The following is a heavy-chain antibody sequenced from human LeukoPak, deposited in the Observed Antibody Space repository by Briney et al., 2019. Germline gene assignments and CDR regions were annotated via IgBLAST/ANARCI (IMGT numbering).Heavy chain of an antibody. D-gene: IGHD3-22*01. CDR1: GYSISSGYY. Sequence: ASETLSLTCTASGYSISSGYYWGWIRQPPGKGLEWIGSIYHSGSTYYNPSLKSRVTISVDTSKNQFSLKLSSVTAADTAVYYCARVYDSSGWGAFDIWGQGTMVTVSS. CDR3: ARVYDSSGWGAFDI. V-gene: IGHV4-38-2*02. J-gene: IGHJ3*02. CDR2: IYHSGST.